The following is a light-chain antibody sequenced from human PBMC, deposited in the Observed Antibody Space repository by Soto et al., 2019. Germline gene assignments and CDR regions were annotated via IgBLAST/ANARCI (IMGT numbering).Light chain of an antibody. J-gene: IGKJ4*01. CDR3: QYYGSSVT. CDR2: GTA. Sequence: EIVLTQSPGTLSLSPGERATLSCRASESVSSHYIGWYQQRPGRAPRLLIYGTASRAPAIPDRFSGNGAGADFTLTITRLEPEDFAVYYCQYYGSSVTFGGGTKLEVK. V-gene: IGKV3-20*01. CDR1: ESVSSHY.